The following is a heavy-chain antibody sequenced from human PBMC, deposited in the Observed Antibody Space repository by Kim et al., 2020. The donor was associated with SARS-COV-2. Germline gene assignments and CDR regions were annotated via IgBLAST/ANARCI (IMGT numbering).Heavy chain of an antibody. Sequence: SVKVSCKASGGTFSSYAISWVRQAPGQGLEWMGGIIPIFGTANYAQKFQGRVTITADESTSTAYMELSSLRSEDTAVYYCARGADRGDGYNYYFDYWGQGTLVTVSS. CDR2: IIPIFGTA. CDR1: GGTFSSYA. CDR3: ARGADRGDGYNYYFDY. J-gene: IGHJ4*02. D-gene: IGHD5-12*01. V-gene: IGHV1-69*13.